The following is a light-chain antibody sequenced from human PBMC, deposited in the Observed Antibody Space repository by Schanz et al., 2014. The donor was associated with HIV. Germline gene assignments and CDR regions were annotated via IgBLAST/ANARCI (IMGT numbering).Light chain of an antibody. J-gene: IGLJ1*01. V-gene: IGLV2-18*02. CDR3: SSYTSSSTYV. CDR2: DVN. Sequence: QSVLTQPPSVSGSPGQSVTISCTGTSSDIGYYKRVSWYQQPPGTAPKLMIYDVNNRPSGVSNRFSGSKSGNTASLTISGLQAEDEADYYCSSYTSSSTYVFGTGTKLTVL. CDR1: SSDIGYYKR.